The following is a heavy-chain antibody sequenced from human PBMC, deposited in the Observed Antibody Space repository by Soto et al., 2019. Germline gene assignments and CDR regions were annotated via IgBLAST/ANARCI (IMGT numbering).Heavy chain of an antibody. CDR1: GGTFSSYA. CDR3: ARGHYDSSGYYYSSDY. D-gene: IGHD3-22*01. CDR2: IIPIFGTA. V-gene: IGHV1-69*13. Sequence: SVKVSCKASGGTFSSYAISWVRQAPGQGLEWMGGIIPIFGTANYAQKFQGRVTITADESTSTAYMELSSLRSEDTAVYYCARGHYDSSGYYYSSDYWGQGTLVTVSS. J-gene: IGHJ4*02.